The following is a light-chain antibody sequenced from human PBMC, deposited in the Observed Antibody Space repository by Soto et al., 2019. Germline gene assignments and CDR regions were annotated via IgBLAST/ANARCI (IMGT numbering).Light chain of an antibody. CDR3: QSYDSSNQV. CDR2: EDN. V-gene: IGLV6-57*04. Sequence: NFMLTQPHSVADSAGTTVTISCTRGGCSIASHCVQWYQQRPGSAPTTVIDEDNQRPSGVPDRFSGSIDSSSNSAYLTISGLKTEDEADDYCQSYDSSNQVFGGGTKLTVL. CDR1: GCSIASHC. J-gene: IGLJ2*01.